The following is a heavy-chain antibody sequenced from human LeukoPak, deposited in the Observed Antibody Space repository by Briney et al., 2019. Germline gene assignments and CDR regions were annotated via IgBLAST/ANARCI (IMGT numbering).Heavy chain of an antibody. CDR1: GFSFGSYW. D-gene: IGHD1-26*01. J-gene: IGHJ3*02. Sequence: PGGSLRLSCAASGFSFGSYWMYWVRQAPGKGLVWLSRIDSDGSSTDYADSVKGRFTISRDNAKNTLYLQMNSLRTEDTAVYYCARVGWVLRYAFDIWGQGTMVTVSS. CDR3: ARVGWVLRYAFDI. CDR2: IDSDGSST. V-gene: IGHV3-74*01.